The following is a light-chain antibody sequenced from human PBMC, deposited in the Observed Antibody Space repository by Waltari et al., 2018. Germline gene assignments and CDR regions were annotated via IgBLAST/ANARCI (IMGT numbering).Light chain of an antibody. J-gene: IGLJ2*01. CDR2: GKD. V-gene: IGLV3-19*01. CDR1: SLRSDD. Sequence: SSELPQDPAVSVALGQTVRLTCQGDSLRSDDASRYQQKPGQAPILFIYGKDNRPSGIPDRFSGSTSGNTASLTITGSQAEDEADYYCHSRVVSNVRGAFGGGTKLTVL. CDR3: HSRVVSNVRGA.